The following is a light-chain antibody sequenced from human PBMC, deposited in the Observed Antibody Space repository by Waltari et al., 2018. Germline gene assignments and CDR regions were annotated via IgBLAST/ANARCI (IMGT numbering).Light chain of an antibody. CDR3: QQYKTTPWA. CDR1: QNINGW. Sequence: DIQMTQSPSTLSASVGDRVTITCRASQNINGWLAWYQQKARIAPKLLIFTASTVESGVPSRFSGSGSGTEYTLTISSLQPDDLATYYCQQYKTTPWAFGQGTKV. J-gene: IGKJ1*01. V-gene: IGKV1-5*03. CDR2: TAS.